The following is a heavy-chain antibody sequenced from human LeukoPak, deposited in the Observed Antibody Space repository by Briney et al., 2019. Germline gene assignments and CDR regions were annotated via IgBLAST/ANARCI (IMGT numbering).Heavy chain of an antibody. CDR2: INSDGSST. CDR1: KFTFSDYW. CDR3: ARDRVTYCSGGSCYFFDI. J-gene: IGHJ3*02. Sequence: GGSLRLSCAASKFTFSDYWMSWVRQAPGKGLVWVSRINSDGSSTSYADSVKGRFTISRDNAKNTLCLQMNSLRAEDTAVYYCARDRVTYCSGGSCYFFDIWGQGTMVTVSS. D-gene: IGHD2-15*01. V-gene: IGHV3-74*01.